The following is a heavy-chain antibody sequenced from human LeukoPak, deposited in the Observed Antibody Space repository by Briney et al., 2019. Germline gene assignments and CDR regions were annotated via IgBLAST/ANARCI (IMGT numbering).Heavy chain of an antibody. J-gene: IGHJ4*02. CDR2: ISGTSSTR. V-gene: IGHV3-48*01. CDR3: ARDLRLGELAFQR. CDR1: GFTFSTYG. D-gene: IGHD3-16*02. Sequence: GGSLRLSCAASGFTFSTYGMNWVRQAPGKGLEWVSYISGTSSTRYYADFVEGRFTISRDNAKNSLYLQLSSSRAEDTAVYFCARDLRLGELAFQRWGQGTLVTVSS.